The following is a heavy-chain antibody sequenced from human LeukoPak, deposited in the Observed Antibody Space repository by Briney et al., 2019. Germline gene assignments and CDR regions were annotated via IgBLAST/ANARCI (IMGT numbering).Heavy chain of an antibody. CDR3: ARDISPGDYGDYLDAFDV. J-gene: IGHJ3*01. CDR1: GFTFDNHA. CDR2: ISWNSGNI. Sequence: PGGSLRLSCAASGFTFDNHAIHWVRQVPGKGLEWVSVISWNSGNIVYADSVKGRFSTSRDNAENSLYLHMNSLRPEDTALYFCARDISPGDYGDYLDAFDVWGQGTMVIVSS. D-gene: IGHD4-17*01. V-gene: IGHV3-9*01.